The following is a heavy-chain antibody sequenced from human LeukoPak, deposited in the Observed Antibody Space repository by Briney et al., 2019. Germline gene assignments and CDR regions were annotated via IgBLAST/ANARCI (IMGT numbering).Heavy chain of an antibody. CDR3: ARGRVEMATIKEVYFDY. CDR2: INHSGST. J-gene: IGHJ4*02. V-gene: IGHV4-34*01. CDR1: GFTLSSYA. Sequence: GSLRLSCAASGFTLSSYAMSWVRQAPGKGLEWIGEINHSGSTNYNPSLKSRVTISVDTSKNQFSLKLSSVTAADTAVYYCARGRVEMATIKEVYFDYWGQGTLVTVSS. D-gene: IGHD5-24*01.